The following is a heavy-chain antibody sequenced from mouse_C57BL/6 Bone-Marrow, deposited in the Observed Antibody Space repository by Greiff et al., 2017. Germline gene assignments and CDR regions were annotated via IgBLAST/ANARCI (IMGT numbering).Heavy chain of an antibody. Sequence: VQRVESGGGLVKPGGSLKLSCAASGFTFSSYAMSWVRQTPEKRLGWVATISDGGSYTYYPDNVKGRFTISRDNAKNNLYLQMSHLKSEDTAMYYCARDGYDYDYWGQGTTLTVSS. J-gene: IGHJ2*01. D-gene: IGHD2-4*01. CDR2: ISDGGSYT. CDR1: GFTFSSYA. CDR3: ARDGYDYDY. V-gene: IGHV5-4*01.